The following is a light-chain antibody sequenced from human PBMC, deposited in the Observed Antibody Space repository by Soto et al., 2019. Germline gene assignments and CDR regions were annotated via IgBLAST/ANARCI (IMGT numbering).Light chain of an antibody. V-gene: IGKV3-20*01. J-gene: IGKJ5*01. CDR2: GAS. Sequence: ETVRTQSRGTLSVCGWGGATRSCRASQTINNYLAWYQQKPGQAPRLLIYGASNRATGIPDRFSGSGSGTDFTLTISRLETEDFAVYYCQQHGSSGTFGQGTRLEIK. CDR3: QQHGSSGT. CDR1: QTINNY.